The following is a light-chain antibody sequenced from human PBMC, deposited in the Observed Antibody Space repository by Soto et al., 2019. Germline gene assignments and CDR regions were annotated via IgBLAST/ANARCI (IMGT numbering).Light chain of an antibody. V-gene: IGKV3-20*01. CDR3: QQYGSGPWT. CDR1: QSVNNNY. J-gene: IGKJ1*01. CDR2: AAS. Sequence: EIVLTQSPGTLSLSPGERATLSCRASQSVNNNYLAGYQHKPGQSPRLLIYAASNRARGIPDRFGDSGSGTDFTFPVSRLETEDFAVYYCQQYGSGPWTFEQGTKVEI.